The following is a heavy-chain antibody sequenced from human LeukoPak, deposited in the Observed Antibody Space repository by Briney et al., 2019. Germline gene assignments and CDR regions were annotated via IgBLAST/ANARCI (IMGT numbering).Heavy chain of an antibody. Sequence: GGSLRLSCAASGFTFSSYAMSWVRQAPGKGLEWISAISGGGSSIHYADSVKGRFTISRDNSKNTLYLQMNSRRAEDTAVYYCAKPRLQLELRLLFDYWGQGTVVTVSS. J-gene: IGHJ4*02. CDR2: ISGGGSSI. CDR1: GFTFSSYA. D-gene: IGHD1-7*01. CDR3: AKPRLQLELRLLFDY. V-gene: IGHV3-23*01.